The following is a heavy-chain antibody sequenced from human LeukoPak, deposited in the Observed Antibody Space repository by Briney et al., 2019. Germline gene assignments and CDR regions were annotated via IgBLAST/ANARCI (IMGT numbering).Heavy chain of an antibody. V-gene: IGHV1-46*01. CDR2: ISPSGGST. D-gene: IGHD2-15*01. Sequence: ASVKVSCKASGYTFTSYYMHWVRQAPGQGLEWMGIISPSGGSTSYAQKFQGRVTMTRDTSTSTVYMELSSLRSEDTAVYYCARSDSSLAFDYWGQGTLVTVSS. CDR3: ARSDSSLAFDY. CDR1: GYTFTSYY. J-gene: IGHJ4*02.